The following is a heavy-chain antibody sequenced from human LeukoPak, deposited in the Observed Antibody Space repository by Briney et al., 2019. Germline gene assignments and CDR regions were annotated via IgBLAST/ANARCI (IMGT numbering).Heavy chain of an antibody. CDR1: GGSFSCYY. Sequence: SETLSLTCAVYGGSFSCYYWSWIRQPPGKGLEWIGEINHSGSTNYNPSLKSRVTISVDTSKNQFSLKLSSVTAADTAVYYCARGEAAAGTQPFGSFDYWGQGTLVTVSS. CDR2: INHSGST. J-gene: IGHJ4*02. D-gene: IGHD6-13*01. CDR3: ARGEAAAGTQPFGSFDY. V-gene: IGHV4-34*01.